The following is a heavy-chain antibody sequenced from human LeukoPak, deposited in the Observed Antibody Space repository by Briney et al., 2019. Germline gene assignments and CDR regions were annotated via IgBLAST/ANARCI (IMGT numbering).Heavy chain of an antibody. D-gene: IGHD2-2*01. CDR2: ISSSSSYI. Sequence: GGSLRLSCAASGFTFSSYSMNWVRQAPGKGLEWVSSISSSSSYIYYADSVKGRFTISRDNAKNSLYLQMNSLRAEDTAVYYCARAPSGYCSSTSCLHYWGQGTLVTVSS. V-gene: IGHV3-21*01. CDR3: ARAPSGYCSSTSCLHY. J-gene: IGHJ4*02. CDR1: GFTFSSYS.